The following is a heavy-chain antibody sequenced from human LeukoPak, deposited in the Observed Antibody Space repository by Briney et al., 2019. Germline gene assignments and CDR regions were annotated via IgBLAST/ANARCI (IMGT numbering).Heavy chain of an antibody. V-gene: IGHV1-46*01. Sequence: ASVKVSCKASGYTFISYYIHWVRQAPGQGPEWVGIINPSSGYTTYAQKFQGRVTMTRDTSTSTVYMELSSLRSEDTAVYYCARDRNSGSYCSDYWGQGILVTVSS. CDR1: GYTFISYY. J-gene: IGHJ4*02. CDR3: ARDRNSGSYCSDY. D-gene: IGHD1-26*01. CDR2: INPSSGYT.